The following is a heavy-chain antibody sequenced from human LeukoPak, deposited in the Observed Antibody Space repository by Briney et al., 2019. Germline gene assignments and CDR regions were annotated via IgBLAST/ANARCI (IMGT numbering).Heavy chain of an antibody. CDR2: IYYSGST. CDR1: GGPFSSYY. J-gene: IGHJ4*02. D-gene: IGHD3-10*01. CDR3: ARESPIWFGESHFDY. Sequence: PSETLSLTCAVYGGPFSSYYWNWIRQPPGKGLEWIGYIYYSGSTDYSPSLKSRVTISVDTSKNQFSLKLSSVTAADTAVYYCARESPIWFGESHFDYWGQGTLVTVSS. V-gene: IGHV4-59*01.